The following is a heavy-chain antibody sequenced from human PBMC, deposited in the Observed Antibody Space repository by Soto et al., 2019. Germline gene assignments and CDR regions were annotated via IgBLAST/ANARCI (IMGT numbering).Heavy chain of an antibody. J-gene: IGHJ4*01. CDR3: ARVKLVAVASLFPYYFDS. V-gene: IGHV3-48*03. D-gene: IGHD2-8*02. CDR1: GVSFTLDD. Sequence: RLSCEVAGVSFTLDDMSWVRQAPGKGLEWIAYISASGYNENYSDSVKDRFTISRDNARNSLFLQMSSLRAEDTAVYYCARVKLVAVASLFPYYFDSWGQGTLVTVSS. CDR2: ISASGYNE.